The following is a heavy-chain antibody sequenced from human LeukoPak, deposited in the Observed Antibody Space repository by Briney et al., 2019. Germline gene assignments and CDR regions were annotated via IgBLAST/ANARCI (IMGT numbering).Heavy chain of an antibody. D-gene: IGHD2-2*02. CDR2: IYTSGST. V-gene: IGHV4-4*08. CDR3: ARVCSSTSCYTKGFVDY. CDR1: GGSISSYY. J-gene: IGHJ4*02. Sequence: SETLSLTCTVSGGSISSYYWSWIRQPPGKGLEWIGYIYTSGSTNYNPSLKSRVTISVDTSKNQFSLKLSSVTAADTAVYYCARVCSSTSCYTKGFVDYWGQGTLVTVSS.